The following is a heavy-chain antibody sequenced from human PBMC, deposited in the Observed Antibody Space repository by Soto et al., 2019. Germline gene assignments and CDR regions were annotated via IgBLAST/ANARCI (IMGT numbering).Heavy chain of an antibody. D-gene: IGHD1-26*01. CDR3: ASSGSVPYYYYGLDV. V-gene: IGHV1-18*01. CDR1: GYTFSRSG. CDR2: ISTYNGDT. Sequence: VQLVQSGAEVKKPGASVKVSCKASGYTFSRSGISWVRQAPGQGLEWMGWISTYNGDTNYAQKVQGRVTMTTDTSTSTAFMELMRLRSDDTAVYYCASSGSVPYYYYGLDVWGQGTTVTVSS. J-gene: IGHJ6*02.